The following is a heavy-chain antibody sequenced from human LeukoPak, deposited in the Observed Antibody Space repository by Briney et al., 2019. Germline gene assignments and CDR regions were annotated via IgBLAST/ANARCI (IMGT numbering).Heavy chain of an antibody. CDR3: AKDHYYGSGSYSPFDY. Sequence: GGSLRLSCAASGFTFSSYGMHWVRQAPGKGLEWVAVISYDGSNKYYADSVEGRFTISRDNSKNTLYLQMNNLRAEDTAVYYCAKDHYYGSGSYSPFDYWGQGTLVTVSS. V-gene: IGHV3-30*18. D-gene: IGHD3-10*01. J-gene: IGHJ4*02. CDR1: GFTFSSYG. CDR2: ISYDGSNK.